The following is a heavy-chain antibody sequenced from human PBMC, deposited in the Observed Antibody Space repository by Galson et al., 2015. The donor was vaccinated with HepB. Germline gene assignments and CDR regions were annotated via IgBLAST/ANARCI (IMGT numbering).Heavy chain of an antibody. CDR1: GFSFNDYG. V-gene: IGHV3-33*01. CDR3: ATERRHNTGWFALDS. D-gene: IGHD6-19*01. J-gene: IGHJ4*02. Sequence: SLRLSCAASGFSFNDYGLHWVRQAPGKGLAWLSVIWRGEGSNKYYADSVKGRFTVSRDNSKRTLYLQMNSLRVEDTAIYYCATERRHNTGWFALDSWGQGALVTVSS. CDR2: IWRGEGSNK.